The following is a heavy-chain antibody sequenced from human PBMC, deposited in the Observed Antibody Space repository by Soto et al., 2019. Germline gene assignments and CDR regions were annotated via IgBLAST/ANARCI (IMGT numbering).Heavy chain of an antibody. J-gene: IGHJ3*02. Sequence: QVQLQESGPGLVKPSETLSLTCTVSGGSISSYYWSWIRQPPGKGLEWIGYIYYSGSTNNNPTLKXPXTXSXXTSMNQFSLKLNSVTAADTAVYYCAREEYSSSWYAWGAVDIWGQGTMVTVPS. D-gene: IGHD6-13*01. CDR3: AREEYSSSWYAWGAVDI. CDR2: IYYSGST. V-gene: IGHV4-59*01. CDR1: GGSISSYY.